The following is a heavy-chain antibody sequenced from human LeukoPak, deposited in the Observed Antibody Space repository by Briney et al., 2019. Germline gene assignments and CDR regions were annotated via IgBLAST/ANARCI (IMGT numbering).Heavy chain of an antibody. Sequence: GGSLRLSCAASGFTFSSYAMHWVRQAPGKGLEWVAVISYDGSNKYYADSVKGRFTISRDNSKNTLYLQMNSLRAEDTAVYYCARDPVRGYSYGDFYYWGQGTLVTVSS. CDR1: GFTFSSYA. CDR2: ISYDGSNK. V-gene: IGHV3-30-3*01. CDR3: ARDPVRGYSYGDFYY. J-gene: IGHJ4*02. D-gene: IGHD5-18*01.